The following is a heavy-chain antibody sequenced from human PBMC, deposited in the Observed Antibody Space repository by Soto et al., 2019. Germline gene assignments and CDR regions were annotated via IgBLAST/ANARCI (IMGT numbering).Heavy chain of an antibody. D-gene: IGHD2-15*01. CDR1: GFTFSNYA. CDR2: IGDGEGGTP. V-gene: IGHV3-23*01. Sequence: EVQLLESGGGLVQPGGSLRLSCATSGFTFSNYAMTWVRQAPGKGPEWVSRIGDGEGGTPRYADSVKGRFTISRDNSKNTMYLQSNDLRVEDTATYYCANVYCGGGNCYDLDNWLDPWGQGTLVTVSS. CDR3: ANVYCGGGNCYDLDNWLDP. J-gene: IGHJ5*02.